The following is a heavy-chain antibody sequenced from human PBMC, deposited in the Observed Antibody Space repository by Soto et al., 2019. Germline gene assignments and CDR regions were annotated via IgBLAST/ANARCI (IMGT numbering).Heavy chain of an antibody. Sequence: GGSLRLSCAASGFTFDDYAMHWVRQAPGKGLEWVSGISWNSGSIGYAGSVKGRFTISRDNAKNSLYLQMNSLRAEDTALYYCAKLPDHIVVVPAEHDRNYMDVWGKGTTVTVSS. D-gene: IGHD2-2*01. CDR1: GFTFDDYA. CDR2: ISWNSGSI. CDR3: AKLPDHIVVVPAEHDRNYMDV. J-gene: IGHJ6*03. V-gene: IGHV3-9*01.